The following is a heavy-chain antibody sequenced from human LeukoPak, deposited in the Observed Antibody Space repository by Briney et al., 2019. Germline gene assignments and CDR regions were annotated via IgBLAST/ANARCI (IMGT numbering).Heavy chain of an antibody. J-gene: IGHJ4*02. CDR3: ATDGGKHNFDY. CDR2: IILNNGAT. CDR1: GFTFTDYY. V-gene: IGHV1-2*06. Sequence: GASVKVSCKASGFTFTDYYPHWVRQAPGQGLEWMGRIILNNGATNYAQKFQGRVTLTRDTSISTAYMELSRQTSDDTAVYYCATDGGKHNFDYWGQGTLVTVSS. D-gene: IGHD1-26*01.